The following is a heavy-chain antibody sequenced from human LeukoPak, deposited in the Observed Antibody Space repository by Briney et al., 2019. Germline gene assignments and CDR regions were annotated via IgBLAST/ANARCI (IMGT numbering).Heavy chain of an antibody. CDR1: GFTFSSHG. CDR3: ARDIAARRLDY. Sequence: PGGSLRLSCAASGFTFSSHGVHWVRQAPGKGLEWVAVIWYEGSNEYYADSVKGRFTISRDNSKNTVSLQMNSLRTDDTAVYYCARDIAARRLDYWGQGTLVTVSS. J-gene: IGHJ4*02. V-gene: IGHV3-33*01. CDR2: IWYEGSNE. D-gene: IGHD6-6*01.